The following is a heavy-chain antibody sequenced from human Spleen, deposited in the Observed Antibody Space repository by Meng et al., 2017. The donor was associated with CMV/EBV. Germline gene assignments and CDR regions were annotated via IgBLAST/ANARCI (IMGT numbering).Heavy chain of an antibody. Sequence: RLQLEESGPGLVKPSETLSLTCTVSGGSISSSSYYWGWIRQPPGKGLEWIGSIYYSGSTYYNPSLKSRVTISVDTSKNQFSLKLSSVTAADTAVYYCARDPLGGATDYWGQGTLVTVSS. CDR3: ARDPLGGATDY. CDR2: IYYSGST. D-gene: IGHD1-26*01. J-gene: IGHJ4*02. CDR1: GGSISSSSYY. V-gene: IGHV4-39*06.